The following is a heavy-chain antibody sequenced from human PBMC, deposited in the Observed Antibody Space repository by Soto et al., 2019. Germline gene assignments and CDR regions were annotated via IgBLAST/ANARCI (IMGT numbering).Heavy chain of an antibody. J-gene: IGHJ6*02. Sequence: ASVKVSCKASGYTFTSYGISWVRQAPGQGLEWMGWISAYNGNTNYAQKLQGRVTMTTDTSTSTACMELRSLRSDDTAVYYCARGKLAVAGTDGYYYGMDVWGQGTTVTVSS. D-gene: IGHD6-19*01. V-gene: IGHV1-18*01. CDR1: GYTFTSYG. CDR2: ISAYNGNT. CDR3: ARGKLAVAGTDGYYYGMDV.